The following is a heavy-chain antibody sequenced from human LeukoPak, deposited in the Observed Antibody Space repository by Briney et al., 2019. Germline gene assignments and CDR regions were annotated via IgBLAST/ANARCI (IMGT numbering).Heavy chain of an antibody. V-gene: IGHV1-8*01. CDR3: ARRAVGTDAFDI. CDR1: GYTFTSYD. Sequence: ASVKVSCKASGYTFTSYDINWVRQATGQGLEWMGWMNPSSGNTGYAQKFQGRVTMTRNTSISTAYMELSSLRSEDTAVYYCARRAVGTDAFDIWGQGTMVTVSS. J-gene: IGHJ3*02. D-gene: IGHD1-26*01. CDR2: MNPSSGNT.